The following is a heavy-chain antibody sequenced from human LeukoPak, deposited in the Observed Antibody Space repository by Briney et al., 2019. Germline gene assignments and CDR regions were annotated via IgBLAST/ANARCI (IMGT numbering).Heavy chain of an antibody. D-gene: IGHD4-23*01. V-gene: IGHV3-23*01. J-gene: IGHJ4*02. CDR2: ISGSGGYT. CDR1: GFTFSNYA. CDR3: ARVTVVTPTDYFDY. Sequence: GGSLRLSCAASGFTFSNYAMNWVRQAPGKGLEWVSAISGSGGYTYYADSVKGRFTISRDNSKNTLYLQMNSLRAEDTAVYYCARVTVVTPTDYFDYWGQGTLVTVSS.